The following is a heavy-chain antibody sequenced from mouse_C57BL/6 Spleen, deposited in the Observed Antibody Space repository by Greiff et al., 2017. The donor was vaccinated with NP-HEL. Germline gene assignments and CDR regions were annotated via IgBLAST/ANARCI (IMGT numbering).Heavy chain of an antibody. J-gene: IGHJ4*01. Sequence: QVQLQQPGAELVKPGASVKVSCKASGYTFTSYWMHWVKQRHGQGLEWIGRIHPSDSDTNYNQKFKGKATLTVDKSSSTAYMQLSSLTSEDSAVYYCAIALLYYDYGNYAMDYWGQGTSVTVSS. CDR1: GYTFTSYW. V-gene: IGHV1-74*01. CDR3: AIALLYYDYGNYAMDY. CDR2: IHPSDSDT. D-gene: IGHD2-4*01.